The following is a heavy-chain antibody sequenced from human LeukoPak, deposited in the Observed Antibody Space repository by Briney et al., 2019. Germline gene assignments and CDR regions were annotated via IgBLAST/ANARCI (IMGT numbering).Heavy chain of an antibody. D-gene: IGHD4-11*01. J-gene: IGHJ4*02. CDR3: ARDPLFGGTVTTPPFDC. CDR1: GYTFTGYY. CDR2: INPNSGGT. V-gene: IGHV1-2*02. Sequence: ASVKVSCKASGYTFTGYYMHWVRQAPGQGLEWMGWINPNSGGTNYAQKFQGRVTMTRDTSISTAYMELSRLRSDDTAVYYCARDPLFGGTVTTPPFDCWGQGTLVTVSS.